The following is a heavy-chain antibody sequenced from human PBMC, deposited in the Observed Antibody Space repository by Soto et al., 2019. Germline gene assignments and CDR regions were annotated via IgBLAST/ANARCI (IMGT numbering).Heavy chain of an antibody. V-gene: IGHV3-48*02. CDR2: ISSGSSII. CDR1: GFAFNSYS. J-gene: IGHJ6*02. CDR3: AIGVSCYHVDSGMDV. D-gene: IGHD2-15*01. Sequence: EVQLVESGGGLVQPGGSLSLSCAASGFAFNSYSVNWVRQAPGKGLEWVSYISSGSSIIYYADSVKGRFTISRDDAKNSLYLQRTSLRDEDTAVYYCAIGVSCYHVDSGMDVWGQGTTVTVSS.